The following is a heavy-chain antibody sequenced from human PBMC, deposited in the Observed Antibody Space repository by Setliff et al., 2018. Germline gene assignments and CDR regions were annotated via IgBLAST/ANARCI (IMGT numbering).Heavy chain of an antibody. CDR2: IYYTGVT. D-gene: IGHD2-2*01. J-gene: IGHJ4*02. V-gene: IGHV4-39*01. CDR3: ASTFCSMTECFGRVDN. CDR1: GGSITNSNYY. Sequence: SETLSLTCFVSGGSITNSNYYWAWVRQPPEEGLEWIGSIYYTGVTYYTESLKSRLTMSVDSSKNQFSLQLTSVTAADAVTYYCASTFCSMTECFGRVDNWGQGIPVTVSS.